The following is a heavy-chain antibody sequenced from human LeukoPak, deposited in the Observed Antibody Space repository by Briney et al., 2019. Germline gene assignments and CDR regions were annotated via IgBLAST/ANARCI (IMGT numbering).Heavy chain of an antibody. J-gene: IGHJ4*02. D-gene: IGHD2-21*01. CDR2: IYYSGST. V-gene: IGHV4-61*08. Sequence: SETLSLTCTVSAGSIKSGDYYWTWIRQPPGKGLEWIGYIYYSGSTNYNPSLKSRVTISVDTSKNQFSLKLTSLTAADTAVYYCAKGGKGFPLGLRFDSWGQGTLVSVSS. CDR3: AKGGKGFPLGLRFDS. CDR1: AGSIKSGDYY.